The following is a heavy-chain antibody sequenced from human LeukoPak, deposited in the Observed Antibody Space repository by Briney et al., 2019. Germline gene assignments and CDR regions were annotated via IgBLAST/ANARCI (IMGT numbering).Heavy chain of an antibody. V-gene: IGHV3-66*02. CDR2: IYSGGST. CDR1: GFTASSNY. D-gene: IGHD2-2*01. CDR3: ARDRCSSTSCYAWARMFDY. Sequence: GGSLRLSCAASGFTASSNYMSRVRQAPGKGLQWVSVIYSGGSTYYADSVKGRFTISRDNSKNTLYLQMNSLRAEDTAVYYCARDRCSSTSCYAWARMFDYWGQGTLVTVSS. J-gene: IGHJ4*02.